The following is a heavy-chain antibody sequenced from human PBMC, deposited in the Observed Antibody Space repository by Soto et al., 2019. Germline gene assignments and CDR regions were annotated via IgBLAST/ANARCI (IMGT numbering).Heavy chain of an antibody. Sequence: GGSLRLSCAASGFTFSNAWMNWVRQAPGKGLEWVGRIKSKTDGGTTDYAAPVKGRFTISREDSKNTLYLQMNSLKTEDTAVYYCTTVGYYYDSSGYPVGAFDIWGQGTMVTVSS. V-gene: IGHV3-15*07. CDR2: IKSKTDGGTT. J-gene: IGHJ3*02. D-gene: IGHD3-22*01. CDR3: TTVGYYYDSSGYPVGAFDI. CDR1: GFTFSNAW.